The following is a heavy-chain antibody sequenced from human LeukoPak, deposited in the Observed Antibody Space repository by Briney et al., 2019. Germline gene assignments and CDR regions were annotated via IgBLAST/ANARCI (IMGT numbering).Heavy chain of an antibody. D-gene: IGHD4-17*01. CDR2: IYYRGST. Sequence: SETLSLTCTVSGRSLNNYYWSWIWQPPGKGLEWIGYIYYRGSTNYNPSRKSRVSFSVDTSKNQFSLRLNSVTAADTAVYYCARGGDYGDLRYFDYWGQGTLVTVSS. CDR1: GRSLNNYY. J-gene: IGHJ4*02. CDR3: ARGGDYGDLRYFDY. V-gene: IGHV4-59*01.